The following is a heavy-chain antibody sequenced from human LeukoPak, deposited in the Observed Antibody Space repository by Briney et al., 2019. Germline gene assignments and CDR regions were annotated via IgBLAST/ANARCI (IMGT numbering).Heavy chain of an antibody. J-gene: IGHJ4*02. V-gene: IGHV4-39*07. Sequence: PSETLSLTCTVSGDSISSSSYYWGWIRQPPGKGLEWIGSIYYSGSTNYNPSLKSRVTISVDTSKNQFSLKLSSVTAADTAVYYCARDSWGSTSVYWGQGTLVTVSS. CDR2: IYYSGST. CDR1: GDSISSSSYY. CDR3: ARDSWGSTSVY. D-gene: IGHD2-2*01.